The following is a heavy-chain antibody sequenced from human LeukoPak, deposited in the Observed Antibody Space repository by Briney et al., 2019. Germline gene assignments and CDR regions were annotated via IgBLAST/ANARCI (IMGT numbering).Heavy chain of an antibody. Sequence: GGSLRLSCAASGFTFSSYAMTWVRQAPGKGLEWVSGISGSGGSTYYADSVKGRFTISRDNSKNTLYLQMNSLRAEDTAVYYCAKGSYSSGWYESDYWGQGTLVTVSS. CDR2: ISGSGGST. CDR1: GFTFSSYA. J-gene: IGHJ4*02. D-gene: IGHD6-19*01. V-gene: IGHV3-23*01. CDR3: AKGSYSSGWYESDY.